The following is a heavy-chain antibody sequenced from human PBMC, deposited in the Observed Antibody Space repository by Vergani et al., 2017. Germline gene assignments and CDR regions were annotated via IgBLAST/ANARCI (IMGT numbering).Heavy chain of an antibody. CDR3: ARGFAYYYYMDV. V-gene: IGHV4-61*02. CDR1: GGSISSGSYY. Sequence: QVQLQESGPGLVKPSQTLSLTCTVSGGSISSGSYYWSWIRQPAGKGLEWIGRIYTSGSTNYNPSLKSRVTISVDTSKNQFSLKLSSVTAADTAVYYCARGFAYYYYMDVWGKGTTVTVSS. D-gene: IGHD3-16*01. CDR2: IYTSGST. J-gene: IGHJ6*03.